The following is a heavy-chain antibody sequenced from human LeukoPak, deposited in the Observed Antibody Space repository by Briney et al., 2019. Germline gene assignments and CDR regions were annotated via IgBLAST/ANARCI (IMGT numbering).Heavy chain of an antibody. D-gene: IGHD3-22*01. CDR2: IYYSGST. J-gene: IGHJ4*02. CDR3: AGLAYYDSSGFY. CDR1: GGSISSSSYY. Sequence: PSETLSLTCTVSGGSISSSSYYWGWIRQPPGKGLEWIGSIYYSGSTYYNPSLKSRVTISVDTSKNQFSLKLSSVTAADTAVYYCAGLAYYDSSGFYWGQGTLVTVSS. V-gene: IGHV4-39*01.